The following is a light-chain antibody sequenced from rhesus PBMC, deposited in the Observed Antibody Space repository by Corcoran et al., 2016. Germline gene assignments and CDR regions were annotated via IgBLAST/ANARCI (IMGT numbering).Light chain of an antibody. CDR2: AAS. CDR3: QQYNSAPPT. CDR1: QGISNW. Sequence: DIQMTQSPSSLSASVGDRVTITCQASQGISNWLAWYQQKPGKAPKLLIYAASSLQSGVPSRFSGSGAGTEFTLPISSLQPEDFATYYCQQYNSAPPTFGQGTKVEIK. V-gene: IGKV1-21*01. J-gene: IGKJ1*01.